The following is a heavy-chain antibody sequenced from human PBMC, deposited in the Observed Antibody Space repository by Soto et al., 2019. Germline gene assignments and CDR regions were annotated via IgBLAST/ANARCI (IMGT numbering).Heavy chain of an antibody. D-gene: IGHD3-9*01. J-gene: IGHJ2*01. CDR1: GGSFSAYY. V-gene: IGHV4-34*01. Sequence: SETLSLTCAASGGSFSAYYWSWIRQPPGRGLEWIGEINHNGNSNYNPALESRVTISVDTSKNQFSLKLISVTAADTAVYYCARATILTGYYAVFFHVWGRGTLVT. CDR2: INHNGNS. CDR3: ARATILTGYYAVFFHV.